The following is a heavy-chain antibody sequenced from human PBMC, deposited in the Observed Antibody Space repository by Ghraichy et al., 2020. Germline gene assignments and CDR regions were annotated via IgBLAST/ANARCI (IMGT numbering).Heavy chain of an antibody. J-gene: IGHJ6*02. CDR3: ARGSTVVRFYYYDGMDV. CDR2: ITSSSSFK. Sequence: ESLNISCVGSGFTFSSYSMNWVRQSLGKGLEWVSYITSSSSFKSYADSVKGRFTISRDNVQNSLFLQMNSLRDEDTAVYYCARGSTVVRFYYYDGMDVWGQGTTVTVSS. CDR1: GFTFSSYS. V-gene: IGHV3-48*02. D-gene: IGHD4-23*01.